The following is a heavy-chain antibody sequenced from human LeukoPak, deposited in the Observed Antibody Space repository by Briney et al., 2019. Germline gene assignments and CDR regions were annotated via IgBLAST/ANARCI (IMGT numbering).Heavy chain of an antibody. CDR2: IYYSGST. D-gene: IGHD2-21*02. CDR1: GGSISSYY. J-gene: IGHJ4*02. V-gene: IGHV4-59*01. Sequence: SETLSLTCTVSGGSISSYYWSWIRQPPGKGLEWIGYIYYSGSTNYNPSLKSRVTISVDTSKNQFSLKLSSVTAADTAVYYCARGFAYCGGDCHSWGQGTLVTVSS. CDR3: ARGFAYCGGDCHS.